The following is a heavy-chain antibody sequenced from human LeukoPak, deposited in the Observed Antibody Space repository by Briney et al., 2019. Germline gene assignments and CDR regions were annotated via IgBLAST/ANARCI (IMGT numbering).Heavy chain of an antibody. CDR2: IIPILGIA. J-gene: IGHJ4*02. CDR1: GGTFSSYA. D-gene: IGHD3-22*01. V-gene: IGHV1-69*04. Sequence: ASVKVSCKASGGTFSSYAISWVRQAPGQGLEWMGRIIPILGIANYAQKFQGRVMITADKSTSTAYMELSSLRSEDTAVYYCASGGPRAGSGYYYTFDYWGQGTLVTVSS. CDR3: ASGGPRAGSGYYYTFDY.